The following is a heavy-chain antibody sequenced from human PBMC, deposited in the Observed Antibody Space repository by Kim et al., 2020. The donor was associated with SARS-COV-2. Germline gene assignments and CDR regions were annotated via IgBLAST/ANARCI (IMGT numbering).Heavy chain of an antibody. J-gene: IGHJ4*02. Sequence: SETLSLTCTVSGGSISSYYWSWIRQPAGKGLEWIGRFYTSVSTNYNPSLKSRVTMSVDTSKNQFSLKLSSVTAADTAVYYCAREGWLRQFDYWGQGTLVTVSS. CDR3: AREGWLRQFDY. V-gene: IGHV4-4*07. CDR2: FYTSVST. CDR1: GGSISSYY. D-gene: IGHD5-12*01.